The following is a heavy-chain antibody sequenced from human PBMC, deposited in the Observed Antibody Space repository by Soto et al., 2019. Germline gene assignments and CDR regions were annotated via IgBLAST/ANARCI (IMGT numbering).Heavy chain of an antibody. CDR2: IYYSGST. Sequence: SETLSLTCTVSGGSISSGDYYWSWIRQPPGKGLEWIGYIYYSGSTYYNPSLKSRVTISVDTSKNQFSLKLSSVTAADTAVYYCARYCSGGSCYYYYGMDVWGQGTTVTVSS. J-gene: IGHJ6*02. V-gene: IGHV4-30-4*01. D-gene: IGHD2-15*01. CDR3: ARYCSGGSCYYYYGMDV. CDR1: GGSISSGDYY.